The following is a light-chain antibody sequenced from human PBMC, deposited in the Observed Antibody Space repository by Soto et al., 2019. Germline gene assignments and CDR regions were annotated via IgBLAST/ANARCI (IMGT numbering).Light chain of an antibody. J-gene: IGKJ1*01. CDR2: AAS. CDR3: LQDYNYPRT. V-gene: IGKV1-6*01. CDR1: QDIRTA. Sequence: ALQMTQSPSSLSASVGDRVTITCRASQDIRTALGWYQQKPGKAPKLLIYAASTLQGGVPSRFSGSGSGTDFTLTISSLQPEDFSTYYCLQDYNYPRTFGQGTKVEIK.